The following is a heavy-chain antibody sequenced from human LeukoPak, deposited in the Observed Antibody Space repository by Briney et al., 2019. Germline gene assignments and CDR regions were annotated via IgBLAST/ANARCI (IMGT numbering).Heavy chain of an antibody. V-gene: IGHV4-39*07. Sequence: SETLSLTCTVSGGSISSSSYYWGWIRQPPGKGLEWIGSIYYSGSAYYNPSLKSRVTISVDTSKNQFSLKLSSVTAADTAVYYCARGALGYCSGGSCYRPFDYWGQGTLVTVSS. CDR3: ARGALGYCSGGSCYRPFDY. D-gene: IGHD2-15*01. CDR1: GGSISSSSYY. J-gene: IGHJ4*02. CDR2: IYYSGSA.